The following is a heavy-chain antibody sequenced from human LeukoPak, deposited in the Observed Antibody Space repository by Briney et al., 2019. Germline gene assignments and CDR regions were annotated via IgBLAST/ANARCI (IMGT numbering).Heavy chain of an antibody. CDR1: GFTFSAYA. CDR3: AKDLWRGGPQLTNDY. J-gene: IGHJ4*02. CDR2: SGIGGAT. V-gene: IGHV3-23*01. D-gene: IGHD3-3*01. Sequence: GGSLRLSCTASGFTFSAYAMTWVRQAPEKGLEWVSSSGIGGATFYSDTVKGRFTISRDNSKNTLYLQMNSLRAEDTAVYYCAKDLWRGGPQLTNDYWGQGTLVTVS.